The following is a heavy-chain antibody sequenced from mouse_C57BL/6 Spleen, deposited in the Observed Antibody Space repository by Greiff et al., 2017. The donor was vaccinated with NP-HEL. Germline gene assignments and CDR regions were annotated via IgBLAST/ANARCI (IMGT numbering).Heavy chain of an antibody. D-gene: IGHD1-1*01. CDR2: INPDSSTI. CDR3: ATGGYYYGSSYEE. V-gene: IGHV4-1*01. CDR1: GIDFSRYW. J-gene: IGHJ1*03. Sequence: EVKLMESGGGLVQPGGSLKLSCAASGIDFSRYWMSWVRRAPGKGLEWIGEINPDSSTINYAPSLKDKFIISRDNAKNTLYLQMSKVRSEDTALYYCATGGYYYGSSYEEWGTGTTVTVSS.